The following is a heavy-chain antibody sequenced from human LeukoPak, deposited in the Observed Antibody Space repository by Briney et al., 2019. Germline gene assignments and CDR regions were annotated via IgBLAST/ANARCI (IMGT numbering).Heavy chain of an antibody. CDR2: IYYTGAT. CDR1: GGSISSYY. CDR3: ARAGYSYGTGYYFDY. J-gene: IGHJ4*02. Sequence: SSETLSLTCTVSGGSISSYYWSWIRLPPGKGLEWIGYIYYTGATYYNPSLKSRVTISLDTSKNQFSLKLSSVAAADAAVYYCARAGYSYGTGYYFDYWGQGALVTVSS. V-gene: IGHV4-59*01. D-gene: IGHD5-18*01.